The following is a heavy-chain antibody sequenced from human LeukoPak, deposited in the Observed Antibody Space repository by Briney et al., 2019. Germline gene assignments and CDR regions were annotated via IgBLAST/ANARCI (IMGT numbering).Heavy chain of an antibody. V-gene: IGHV3-23*01. CDR2: ISDSGGNT. Sequence: GGSLRLSCAASGFTFNSYAMSWVRQAPWERLQWVSGISDSGGNTHYADSVRGRFTISRDNSKNTLYLQMNSLRAEDTAVYYCARHRSSWLIDYWGQGTLVTVSS. D-gene: IGHD6-6*01. CDR1: GFTFNSYA. J-gene: IGHJ4*02. CDR3: ARHRSSWLIDY.